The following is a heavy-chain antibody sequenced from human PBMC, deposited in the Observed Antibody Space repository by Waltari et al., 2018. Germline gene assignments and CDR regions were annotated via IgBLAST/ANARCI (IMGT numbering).Heavy chain of an antibody. J-gene: IGHJ4*02. CDR3: AAGHTYYDFWSGYYPLDY. Sequence: QVQLVQSGAEVKKPGASVKVSCKASGYTFTSYDINWVRQATGQGLEWMGWMNPNSGNTGYAKKCQERVTITRDMSTSTAYMELSSLRSEDTAVYYCAAGHTYYDFWSGYYPLDYWGQGTLVTVSS. CDR1: GYTFTSYD. CDR2: MNPNSGNT. D-gene: IGHD3-3*01. V-gene: IGHV1-8*03.